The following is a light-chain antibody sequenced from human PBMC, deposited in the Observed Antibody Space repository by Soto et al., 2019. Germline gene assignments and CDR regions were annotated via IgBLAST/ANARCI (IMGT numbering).Light chain of an antibody. J-gene: IGKJ1*01. CDR2: EAS. CDR3: QQYNSYSSWT. CDR1: LSIKYW. Sequence: DVQMTQSPSTLSASVGDRVTITCRASLSIKYWLAWFQQKPGKAPRLLIYEASRLESGVPSRISGSGSGTEFTLTISSLQPDDFATYYCQQYNSYSSWTFGQGTKVDI. V-gene: IGKV1-5*03.